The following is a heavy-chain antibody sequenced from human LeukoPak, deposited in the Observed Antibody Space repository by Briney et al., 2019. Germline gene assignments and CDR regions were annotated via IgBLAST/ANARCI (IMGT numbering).Heavy chain of an antibody. CDR3: AKERYGSGWAAGDY. CDR2: ISYDGNNQ. CDR1: GFTFSSYG. J-gene: IGHJ4*02. V-gene: IGHV3-30*18. Sequence: PGRSLRLSCAASGFTFSSYGMHWVRQAPGKGLEWVAVISYDGNNQYYADSVKGRFTISRDSSKNTLYLQMNSLRPDDTAVFYCAKERYGSGWAAGDYWGQGTLVTVFS. D-gene: IGHD6-19*01.